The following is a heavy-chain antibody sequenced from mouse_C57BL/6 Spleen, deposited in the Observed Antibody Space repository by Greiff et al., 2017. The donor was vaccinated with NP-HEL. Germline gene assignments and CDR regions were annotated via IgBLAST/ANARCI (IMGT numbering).Heavy chain of an antibody. CDR3: AVDYPGGFDY. V-gene: IGHV3-6*01. CDR1: GYSITSGYY. J-gene: IGHJ2*01. D-gene: IGHD2-4*01. Sequence: DVQLQESGPGLVKPSQSLSLTCSVTGYSITSGYYWNWIRQFPGNKLEWMGYISYDGSNNYNPPLKNRISITRDTSKNQFFLKLNSLTTEDTATYYCAVDYPGGFDYWGQGTTLTVSS. CDR2: ISYDGSN.